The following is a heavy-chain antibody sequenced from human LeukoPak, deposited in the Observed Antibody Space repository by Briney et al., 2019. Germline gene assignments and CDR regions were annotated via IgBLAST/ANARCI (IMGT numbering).Heavy chain of an antibody. V-gene: IGHV3-23*01. J-gene: IGHJ4*02. Sequence: TGGSLRLSCAASGFTFRGYGMSWVRQAPGKGLEWVSTIRGSGGTTYYADSVKGRFTISRDNSRTTLYLLMNSLRAEDTAVYYCAKDAAANVDYPYYFDYWGQGALVTVSS. CDR2: IRGSGGTT. D-gene: IGHD4-11*01. CDR1: GFTFRGYG. CDR3: AKDAAANVDYPYYFDY.